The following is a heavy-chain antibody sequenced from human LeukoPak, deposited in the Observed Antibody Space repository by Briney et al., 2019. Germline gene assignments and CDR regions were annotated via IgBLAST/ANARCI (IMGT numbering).Heavy chain of an antibody. Sequence: ASVKVSCKASGYTLTGYYMHWVRQAPGQGLEWMGWINPNSGGTNYAQKFQGWVTMTRDTSISTAYMELSRLRSDDTAVYYCARGVSVTTAPHYYGMDVWGQGTTVTVSS. CDR1: GYTLTGYY. J-gene: IGHJ6*02. V-gene: IGHV1-2*04. CDR2: INPNSGGT. D-gene: IGHD4-11*01. CDR3: ARGVSVTTAPHYYGMDV.